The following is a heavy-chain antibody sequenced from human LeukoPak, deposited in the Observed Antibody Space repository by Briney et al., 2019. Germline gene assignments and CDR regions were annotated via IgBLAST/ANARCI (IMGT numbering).Heavy chain of an antibody. V-gene: IGHV4-59*01. CDR3: ARGTLRGNNGAYGMDV. CDR1: GGSISDYY. CDR2: IHNSGSS. Sequence: SETLSLSCVVSGGSISDYYWTWIRQPPGKGLEWIGYIHNSGSSNYNPALKSRVTISGDTSKNHVSLRLSSVTAADTALYYCARGTLRGNNGAYGMDVWGQGTTVTVSS. D-gene: IGHD1/OR15-1a*01. J-gene: IGHJ6*02.